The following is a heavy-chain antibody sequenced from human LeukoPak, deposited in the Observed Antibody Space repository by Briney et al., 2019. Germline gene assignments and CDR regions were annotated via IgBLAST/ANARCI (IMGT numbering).Heavy chain of an antibody. V-gene: IGHV3-23*01. CDR3: AKDLGYCSGGSCSGWFDP. CDR2: ISGSGGST. D-gene: IGHD2-15*01. J-gene: IGHJ5*02. Sequence: GGSLRLSCAASGFTFSSYAMSWVRQAPGKGLEWVSAISGSGGSTYYADSVKGRFTISRDNSKNTLYLQMNSLRAEDTAVYYCAKDLGYCSGGSCSGWFDPWGQGTLVTVSS. CDR1: GFTFSSYA.